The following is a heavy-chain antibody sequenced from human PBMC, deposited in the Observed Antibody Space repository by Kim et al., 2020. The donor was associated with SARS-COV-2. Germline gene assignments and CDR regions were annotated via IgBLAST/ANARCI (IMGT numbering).Heavy chain of an antibody. J-gene: IGHJ5*02. V-gene: IGHV1-46*01. D-gene: IGHD3-22*01. CDR1: GYTFTSYY. CDR2: INPSGGST. Sequence: ASVKVSCKASGYTFTSYYMHWVRQAPGQGLEWMGIINPSGGSTSYAQKFQGRVTMTRDTSTSTVYMELSSLRSEDTAVYYCARDRSALLDSSGYFSGFGWFDPWGQGTLVTVSS. CDR3: ARDRSALLDSSGYFSGFGWFDP.